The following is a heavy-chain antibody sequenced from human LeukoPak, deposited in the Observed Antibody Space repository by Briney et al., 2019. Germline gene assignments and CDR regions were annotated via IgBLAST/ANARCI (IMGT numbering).Heavy chain of an antibody. CDR2: IYRSGST. CDR3: ARDLTTTVSPFYDY. V-gene: IGHV4-4*02. D-gene: IGHD4-17*01. J-gene: IGHJ4*02. Sequence: PSGTLSLTCAVSGGSISSSNWWSWVRQPPGKGLEWIGEIYRSGSTNYNPSLKSRVTISVDKSKNQFSLKLSSVTAADTAVYYCARDLTTTVSPFYDYWGQGTLVTVSS. CDR1: GGSISSSNW.